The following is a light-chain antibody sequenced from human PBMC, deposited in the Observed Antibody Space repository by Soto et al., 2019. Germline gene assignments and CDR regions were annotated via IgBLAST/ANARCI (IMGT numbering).Light chain of an antibody. J-gene: IGLJ1*01. CDR2: EVS. Sequence: QSVLTQPASVSVSPGQSITISCTGTSSDVGGYNYVSWYQQHPGKAHKLMIYEVSNRPSGVSNRLSGSKSGNTASLTISGLQAEDEADYYCSSYTSSSTYVLGTGTKLTVL. V-gene: IGLV2-14*01. CDR3: SSYTSSSTYV. CDR1: SSDVGGYNY.